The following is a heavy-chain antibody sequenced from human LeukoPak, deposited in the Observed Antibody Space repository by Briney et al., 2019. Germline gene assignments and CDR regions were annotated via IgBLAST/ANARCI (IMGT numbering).Heavy chain of an antibody. J-gene: IGHJ4*02. CDR2: IYPRDGST. CDR1: GYSFTSNY. CDR3: ARDQEAFDY. Sequence: PVASVKVSCKASGYSFTSNYIHWVRQAPGQGLEWMGMIYPRDGSTSYAQKFQGRVTVIRDTSTSTVHMELSGLRSEDTAVYYCARDQEAFDYWGQGTLVTVSS. V-gene: IGHV1-46*01.